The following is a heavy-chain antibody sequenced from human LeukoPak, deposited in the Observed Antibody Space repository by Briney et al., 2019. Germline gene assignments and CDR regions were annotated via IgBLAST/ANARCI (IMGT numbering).Heavy chain of an antibody. CDR3: ARVWRWLYYYYGMDV. D-gene: IGHD2-21*01. Sequence: ASVKVSCKASGYTFTSYGISWVRQAPGQGLEWMGWISAYNGNTNYAQKLQGRVTMTTDTSTSTAYMELGSLRSDDTAVYYCARVWRWLYYYYGMDVWGQGTTVTVSS. J-gene: IGHJ6*02. V-gene: IGHV1-18*01. CDR1: GYTFTSYG. CDR2: ISAYNGNT.